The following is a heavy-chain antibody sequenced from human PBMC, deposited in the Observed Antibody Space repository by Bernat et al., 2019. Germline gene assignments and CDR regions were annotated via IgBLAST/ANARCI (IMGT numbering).Heavy chain of an antibody. D-gene: IGHD6-6*01. CDR2: ISYDGSNK. CDR1: GFTFSSYA. Sequence: QVQLVESGGGVVQPGRSLRLSCAASGFTFSSYAMHWVRQAPGKGLEWVAVISYDGSNKYYADSVKGRFTISRDNSKNTLYLQMNSLRAEDTAVYYCARDGVGAARDYYYYGMDVWGQGTTVTVSS. CDR3: ARDGVGAARDYYYYGMDV. J-gene: IGHJ6*02. V-gene: IGHV3-30-3*01.